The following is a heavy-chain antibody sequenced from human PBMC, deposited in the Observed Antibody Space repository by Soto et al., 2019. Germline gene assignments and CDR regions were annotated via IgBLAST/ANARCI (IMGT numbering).Heavy chain of an antibody. CDR3: ARLHSHGTYGMDV. J-gene: IGHJ6*02. V-gene: IGHV1-69*13. CDR2: IIPIFGTT. D-gene: IGHD5-18*01. CDR1: GGSFTYT. Sequence: ASVKVSCKASGGSFTYTLSWVRQAPGQGLEWMGGIIPIFGTTDYAQKFQGRVTITADESTKTAYMELSTLRSEDTAVYYCARLHSHGTYGMDVWGQGTTVTVSS.